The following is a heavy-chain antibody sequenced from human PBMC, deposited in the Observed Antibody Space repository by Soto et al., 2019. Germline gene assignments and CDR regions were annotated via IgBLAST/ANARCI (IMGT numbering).Heavy chain of an antibody. Sequence: PGGSLRLSCAASGFTFNNYALSWVRQPPGKGLEWISTISDSGSTYYADSVKGRFIISRDNSRNTLYLQIYSLRAEDTATYYCAKARCSGNSCYVPDYWGHGSLVTVSS. D-gene: IGHD2-15*01. J-gene: IGHJ4*01. CDR1: GFTFNNYA. CDR2: ISDSGST. V-gene: IGHV3-23*01. CDR3: AKARCSGNSCYVPDY.